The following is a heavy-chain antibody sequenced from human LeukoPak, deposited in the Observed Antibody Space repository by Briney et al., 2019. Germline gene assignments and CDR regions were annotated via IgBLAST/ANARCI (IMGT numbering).Heavy chain of an antibody. CDR3: AKRKDSGMAVRGVTDY. V-gene: IGHV3-30*18. J-gene: IGHJ4*02. CDR1: GFTFSSYG. D-gene: IGHD3-10*01. CDR2: ISYDGSNK. Sequence: GRSLRLSCAASGFTFSSYGMHWVRQAPGKGLEWVAVISYDGSNKYHADSVKGRFTISRDNSKNTLYLQMNSLRAEDTAVYYCAKRKDSGMAVRGVTDYWGQGTLVTVSS.